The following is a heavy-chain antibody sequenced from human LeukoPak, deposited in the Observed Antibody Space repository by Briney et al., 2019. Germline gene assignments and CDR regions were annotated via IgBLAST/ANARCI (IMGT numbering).Heavy chain of an antibody. CDR2: INHSGST. CDR3: ASRYYDSSGYYPFDY. V-gene: IGHV4-34*01. Sequence: SETLSLTCAVYGGSFSGYYWSWIRQPPGKGLEWIGEINHSGSTNYNPSLKSRVTISVDTSKNQFSLKLSSVTAADTAVYYCASRYYDSSGYYPFDYWGQGTLVTVSS. J-gene: IGHJ4*02. CDR1: GGSFSGYY. D-gene: IGHD3-22*01.